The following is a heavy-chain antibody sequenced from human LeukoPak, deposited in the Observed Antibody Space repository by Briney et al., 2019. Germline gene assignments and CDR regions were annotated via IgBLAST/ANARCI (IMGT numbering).Heavy chain of an antibody. Sequence: EASVKVSCKASGYTFTSYGISWVRQAPGQGLEWMGWISAYNGNTNYAQKLQGRVTMTTDTSTSTAYMELRSLRSDDTAVYYCARDYILVVPAAMTRAHGMDVWGQGTTVTVSS. D-gene: IGHD2-2*01. J-gene: IGHJ6*02. CDR3: ARDYILVVPAAMTRAHGMDV. V-gene: IGHV1-18*01. CDR2: ISAYNGNT. CDR1: GYTFTSYG.